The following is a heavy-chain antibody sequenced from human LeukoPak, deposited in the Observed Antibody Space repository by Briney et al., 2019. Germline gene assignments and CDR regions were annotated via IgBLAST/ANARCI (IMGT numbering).Heavy chain of an antibody. V-gene: IGHV4-31*03. CDR1: GGSISSGGYY. Sequence: SETLSLTCTVSGGSISSGGYYWSWLRQHPGKGLEWIGYIYYSGSTYYNPSLKSRVTISVDTSKNQFSLKLSSVTAADTAVYYCARRASTSDFDYWGQGTLVTVSS. CDR3: ARRASTSDFDY. J-gene: IGHJ4*02. CDR2: IYYSGST.